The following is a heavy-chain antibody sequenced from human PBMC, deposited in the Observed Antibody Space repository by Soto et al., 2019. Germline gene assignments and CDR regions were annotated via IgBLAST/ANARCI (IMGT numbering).Heavy chain of an antibody. Sequence: SETLSLTCTVSGGSISSYYWSWIRQPPGKGLEWIGYIYYSGSTNYNPSLKSRVTISVDTSKNQFSLKLSSVTAADTAVYYCASLGPYGSGSYDHWGQGTLVTVSS. CDR1: GGSISSYY. J-gene: IGHJ4*02. V-gene: IGHV4-59*01. D-gene: IGHD3-10*01. CDR2: IYYSGST. CDR3: ASLGPYGSGSYDH.